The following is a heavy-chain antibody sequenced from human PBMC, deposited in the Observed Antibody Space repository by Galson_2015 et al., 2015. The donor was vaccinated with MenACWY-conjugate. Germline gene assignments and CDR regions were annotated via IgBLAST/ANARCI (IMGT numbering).Heavy chain of an antibody. D-gene: IGHD7-27*01. V-gene: IGHV1-8*01. CDR1: GYTFTFHN. CDR2: MNPNRGNT. CDR3: ARLTGGRFDL. J-gene: IGHJ4*02. Sequence: KVSCRGSGYTFTFHNMSWVRQAAGHGLECLGWMNPNRGNTGYAQKFQGRVTMTRNTSITTAFLELSSLNSEDTAVYFCARLTGGRFDLWGQGTLVTVSS.